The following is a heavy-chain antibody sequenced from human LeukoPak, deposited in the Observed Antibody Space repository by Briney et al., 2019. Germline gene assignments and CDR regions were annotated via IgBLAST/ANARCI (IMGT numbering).Heavy chain of an antibody. CDR3: ARDYSSGWYYDY. D-gene: IGHD6-19*01. CDR2: MKQDGREK. Sequence: GGSLRLSCVASGFTFTNYWMTWVRQAPGKGLEWVANMKQDGREKYYVDSVKGRFTVSRDNAKNSLYLQMDSLRAEDTAVYYCARDYSSGWYYDYWGQGTLVTVSS. CDR1: GFTFTNYW. J-gene: IGHJ4*02. V-gene: IGHV3-7*01.